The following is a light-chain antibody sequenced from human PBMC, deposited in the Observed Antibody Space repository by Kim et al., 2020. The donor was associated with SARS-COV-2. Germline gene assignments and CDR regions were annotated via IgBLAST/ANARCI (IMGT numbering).Light chain of an antibody. V-gene: IGLV3-9*01. CDR2: RDY. J-gene: IGLJ3*02. Sequence: AQGGTTTVTGSGDNMGTKKVHWYQQRPGPAPLLLIYRDYHRPSGVSERFSGSKSGTTASLAISRLQAEDEADFYCEVWDSNPASWVFGGGTQVTVL. CDR3: EVWDSNPASWV. CDR1: NMGTKK.